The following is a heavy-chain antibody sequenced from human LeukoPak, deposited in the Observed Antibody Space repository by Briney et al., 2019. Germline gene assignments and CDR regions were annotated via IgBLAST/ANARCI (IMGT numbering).Heavy chain of an antibody. Sequence: GGSLRLSCAASGFTFSSYAMSWVRQAPGKGLEWVSAISGSGGSTYYADSVKGRFTISRDNSKSTLYLQMDSLRAEDTAVYYCATLIGGYGLIDYWGQGTLVTVSS. CDR2: ISGSGGST. CDR1: GFTFSSYA. D-gene: IGHD5-12*01. V-gene: IGHV3-23*01. J-gene: IGHJ4*02. CDR3: ATLIGGYGLIDY.